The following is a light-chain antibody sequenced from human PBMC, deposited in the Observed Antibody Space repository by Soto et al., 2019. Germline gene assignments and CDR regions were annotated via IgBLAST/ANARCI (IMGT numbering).Light chain of an antibody. CDR3: QQYDNLPLT. CDR2: DAS. CDR1: QDISNY. V-gene: IGKV1-33*01. J-gene: IGKJ4*01. Sequence: EIQMTESPSSLSASVVDRVTITCQASQDISNYLNWYHQKPGKAPKLLIYDASNLETGVPSRFSGSGSGTDFTFTISSLQPEDIATYYCQQYDNLPLTFGGGTKVDI.